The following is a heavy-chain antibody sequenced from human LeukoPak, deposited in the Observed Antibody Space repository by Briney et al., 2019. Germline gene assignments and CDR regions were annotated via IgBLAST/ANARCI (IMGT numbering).Heavy chain of an antibody. J-gene: IGHJ5*02. V-gene: IGHV1-2*02. CDR2: INPNSGGT. Sequence: ASVKVSCKASGYTFTGYYMHLVRQAPGQGLEWMGWINPNSGGTNYAQKFQGRVTMTRDTSISTAYMELSRLRSDDTAVYYCARDFYGSGSYSPNWFDPWGQGTLVTVSS. D-gene: IGHD3-10*01. CDR1: GYTFTGYY. CDR3: ARDFYGSGSYSPNWFDP.